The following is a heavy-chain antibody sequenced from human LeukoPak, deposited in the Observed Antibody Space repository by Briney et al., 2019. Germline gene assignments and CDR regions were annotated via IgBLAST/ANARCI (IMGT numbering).Heavy chain of an antibody. J-gene: IGHJ5*02. V-gene: IGHV4-34*01. D-gene: IGHD6-6*01. Sequence: SETLSLTCAVYGGSFSGYYWSWIRQPPGKGLEWIGEINHSGSANYNPSLKSRVTISVDTSKNQFSLKLSSVTAADTAVYYCARRPWAASYWFDPWGQGTLVTVSS. CDR2: INHSGSA. CDR3: ARRPWAASYWFDP. CDR1: GGSFSGYY.